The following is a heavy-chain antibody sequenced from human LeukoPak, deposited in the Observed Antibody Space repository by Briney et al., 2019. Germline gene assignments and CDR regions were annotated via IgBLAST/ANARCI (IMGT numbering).Heavy chain of an antibody. CDR2: IIGSGGYS. CDR3: VKLRGIYLDFDS. CDR1: GFTVSSNF. J-gene: IGHJ4*02. D-gene: IGHD1-26*01. Sequence: PGGSLKLSCAASGFTVSSNFLSWVRQPPGKGLEWVSAIIGSGGYSYYADSVKGRFTISRDNSKNTLSLQMDSLRAEDTAVYYCVKLRGIYLDFDSWGRGTLVSVSS. V-gene: IGHV3-23*01.